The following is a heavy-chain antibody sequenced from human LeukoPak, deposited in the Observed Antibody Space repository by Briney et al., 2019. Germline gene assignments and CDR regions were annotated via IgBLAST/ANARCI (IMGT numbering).Heavy chain of an antibody. V-gene: IGHV4-59*01. Sequence: SETLSLTCTVSGASISSYYWAWIRQPPGKGLEWIGYTYYAGDTYYNPSLRSRVIISLDTSKNQFSLNLNSATAADTAAYYCARERGPNCNKDCLFDPWGQGTLVTVSS. D-gene: IGHD2/OR15-2a*01. CDR3: ARERGPNCNKDCLFDP. CDR2: TYYAGDT. CDR1: GASISSYY. J-gene: IGHJ5*02.